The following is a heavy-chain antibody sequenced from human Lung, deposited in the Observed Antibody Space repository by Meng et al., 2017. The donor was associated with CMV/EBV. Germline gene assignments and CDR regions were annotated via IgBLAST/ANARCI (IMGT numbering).Heavy chain of an antibody. D-gene: IGHD5-24*01. V-gene: IGHV3-66*01. Sequence: EVQLVESGXXXXXPXGSLRLSCVASGFTVSSNYMHWVRQAPGKGLEWDSVIYHGDKTSYADYVQGRFTVARDDSKNTVYLQLTNLRVDDTAVYRCSTIEKEVDYWGQGALGTVSS. CDR2: IYHGDKT. CDR1: GFTVSSNY. CDR3: STIEKEVDY. J-gene: IGHJ4*02.